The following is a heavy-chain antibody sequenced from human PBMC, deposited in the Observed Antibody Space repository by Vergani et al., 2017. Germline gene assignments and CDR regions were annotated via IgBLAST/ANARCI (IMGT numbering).Heavy chain of an antibody. CDR2: ISYDGTQK. Sequence: QVHLVESGGGVVQPGRSLRLSCVVSGITSSYYGMHLVRQAPGKGLEWVAVISYDGTQKYYADFVKGRFTISRDNSKSTLYLQMNSLRTEDTAVYYCATKSCGTPGCQIGYFREWGQGTLGTVSS. V-gene: IGHV3-30*03. J-gene: IGHJ1*01. D-gene: IGHD1-1*01. CDR1: GITSSYYG. CDR3: ATKSCGTPGCQIGYFRE.